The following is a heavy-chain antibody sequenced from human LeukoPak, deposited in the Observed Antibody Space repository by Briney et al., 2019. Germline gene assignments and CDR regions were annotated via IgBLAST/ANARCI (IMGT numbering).Heavy chain of an antibody. CDR1: GFTFSDYY. CDR3: ARDGLEIATTFDY. CDR2: ISSSGSTI. V-gene: IGHV3-11*04. Sequence: GGSLRLSCAASGFTFSDYYTSWIRQAPGKGLEWVSYISSSGSTIYYADSVKGRFTISRDNAKNSLYLQMNSLRAEDTAVYYCARDGLEIATTFDYWGQGTLVTVSS. D-gene: IGHD5-24*01. J-gene: IGHJ4*02.